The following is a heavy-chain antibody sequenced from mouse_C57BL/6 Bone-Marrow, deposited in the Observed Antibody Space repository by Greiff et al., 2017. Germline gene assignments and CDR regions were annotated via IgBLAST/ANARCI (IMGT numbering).Heavy chain of an antibody. Sequence: VQLQQSGAELAKPGASVKLSCKASGYTFTSYWMHWVKQRPGQGLEWIGYINPSSGYTKYNQKFKDKATLTVDTSSSTAYMPLSSLTYEDSAVYYCANAYYSNPYYYAMDYWGKGTSVTVSA. D-gene: IGHD2-5*01. CDR3: ANAYYSNPYYYAMDY. CDR2: INPSSGYT. CDR1: GYTFTSYW. V-gene: IGHV1-7*01. J-gene: IGHJ4*01.